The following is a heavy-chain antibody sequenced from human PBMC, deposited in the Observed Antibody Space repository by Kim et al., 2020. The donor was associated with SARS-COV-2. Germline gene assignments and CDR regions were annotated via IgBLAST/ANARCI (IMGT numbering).Heavy chain of an antibody. D-gene: IGHD1-1*01. CDR1: GFTFSSYS. CDR2: ISSSSSTI. V-gene: IGHV3-48*02. Sequence: GGSLRLSCAASGFTFSSYSMNWVRQAPGKGLEWVSYISSSSSTIYYADSVKGRFTISRDNAKNSLYLQMNSLRDEDTAVYYCAREFGDGINWNDVVGYYGMDVWGQGTTVTVSS. J-gene: IGHJ6*02. CDR3: AREFGDGINWNDVVGYYGMDV.